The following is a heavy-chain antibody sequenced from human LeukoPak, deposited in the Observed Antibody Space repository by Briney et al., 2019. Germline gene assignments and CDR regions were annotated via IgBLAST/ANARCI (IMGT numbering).Heavy chain of an antibody. CDR3: AKGPLYRSGRYFKY. J-gene: IGHJ4*02. CDR2: ILYVGSNK. V-gene: IGHV3-30*18. D-gene: IGHD3-10*01. Sequence: GGALRLSCAASGFTFSSYGMHWVRQAPGKGLGWVAVILYVGSNKYYADSVKGRFTISRDNSKNTLYLQMNSQRAEDTAVSYCAKGPLYRSGRYFKYWGQGTLVTVSS. CDR1: GFTFSSYG.